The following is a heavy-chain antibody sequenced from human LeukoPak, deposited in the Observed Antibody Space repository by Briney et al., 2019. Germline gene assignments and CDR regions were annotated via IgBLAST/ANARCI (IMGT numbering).Heavy chain of an antibody. Sequence: PSETLSLTCAVYGGSFSGYYWSWIRQPPGKGLEWIGEINHSGSTNYNPSLKSRVTISVDTSKNQFSLKLSSVTAADTAVYYCARLGRWIQLWVRRPGAFDIWGQGTMVTVSS. J-gene: IGHJ3*02. CDR2: INHSGST. V-gene: IGHV4-34*01. CDR1: GGSFSGYY. D-gene: IGHD5-18*01. CDR3: ARLGRWIQLWVRRPGAFDI.